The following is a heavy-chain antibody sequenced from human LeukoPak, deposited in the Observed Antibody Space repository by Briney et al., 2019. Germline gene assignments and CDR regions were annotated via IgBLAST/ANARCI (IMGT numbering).Heavy chain of an antibody. CDR2: IRDDGSDK. Sequence: PGGSLRLSCAASGFTVSSNYMSWVRQAPGKGLEWVAFIRDDGSDKYYGDSVKGRFTISRDNSKNTLYLQMDALRTEDTAVYYCAKDRRGRCNAGSCHCCDYWGPGTLVTVSS. D-gene: IGHD2-15*01. J-gene: IGHJ4*02. CDR1: GFTVSSNY. CDR3: AKDRRGRCNAGSCHCCDY. V-gene: IGHV3-30*02.